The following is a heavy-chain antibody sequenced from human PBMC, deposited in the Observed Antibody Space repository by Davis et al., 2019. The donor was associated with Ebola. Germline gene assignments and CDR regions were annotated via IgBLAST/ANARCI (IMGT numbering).Heavy chain of an antibody. CDR1: GGSFSGYY. CDR3: ARLTPRYYYYGMDV. V-gene: IGHV4-34*01. D-gene: IGHD4/OR15-4a*01. CDR2: INHSGST. J-gene: IGHJ6*02. Sequence: MPSETLSLTCAVYGGSFSGYYWSWIRQPPGRGLEWIGEINHSGSTNYNPSLKSRVTISVDTSKNQFSLKLSSVTAADTAVYYCARLTPRYYYYGMDVWGQGTTVTVSS.